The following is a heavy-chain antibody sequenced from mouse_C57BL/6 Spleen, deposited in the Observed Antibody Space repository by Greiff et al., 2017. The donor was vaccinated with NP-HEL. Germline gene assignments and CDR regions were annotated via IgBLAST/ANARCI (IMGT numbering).Heavy chain of an antibody. V-gene: IGHV5-17*01. Sequence: EVKLQESGGGLVKPGGSLKLSCAASGFTFSDYGMHWVRQAPEKGLEWVAYISSGSSTIYYADTVKGRFTISRDNAKNTLFLQMTSLRSEDTAMYYCARRYGSSYAYYYAMDYWGQGTSVTVSS. J-gene: IGHJ4*01. CDR3: ARRYGSSYAYYYAMDY. CDR1: GFTFSDYG. D-gene: IGHD1-1*01. CDR2: ISSGSSTI.